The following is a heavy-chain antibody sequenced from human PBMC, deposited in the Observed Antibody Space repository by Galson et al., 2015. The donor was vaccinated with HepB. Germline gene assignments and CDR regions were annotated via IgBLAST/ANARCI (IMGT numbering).Heavy chain of an antibody. V-gene: IGHV3-30-3*01. D-gene: IGHD2-15*01. CDR2: ISYDGSNK. CDR1: GFTFSSSA. Sequence: SLRLSCAASGFTFSSSAMHWVRQAPGQGLEWVAVISYDGSNKYYADSVKGRFTISRDNSKNTLYLQMNSLRAEDTAVYYCARGGDGCSGGSCYSFDYWGQGTLVTVSS. CDR3: ARGGDGCSGGSCYSFDY. J-gene: IGHJ4*02.